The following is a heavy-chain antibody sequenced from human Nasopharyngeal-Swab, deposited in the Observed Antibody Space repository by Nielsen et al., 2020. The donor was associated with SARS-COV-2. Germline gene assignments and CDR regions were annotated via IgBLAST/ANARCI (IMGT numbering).Heavy chain of an antibody. D-gene: IGHD3-3*01. V-gene: IGHV3-21*01. J-gene: IGHJ6*02. CDR2: ISSSSSYI. Sequence: WIRQPPGKGLEWVSSISSSSSYIYYADSVKGRFTISRDNAKNSLYLQMNSLRAEDTAVYYCARDGLGYDFWSAYFMDVWGQGTTVTVSS. CDR3: ARDGLGYDFWSAYFMDV.